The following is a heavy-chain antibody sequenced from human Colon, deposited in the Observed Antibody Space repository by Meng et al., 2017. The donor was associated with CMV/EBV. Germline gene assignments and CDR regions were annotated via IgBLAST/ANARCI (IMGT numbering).Heavy chain of an antibody. CDR2: ISWDGVTR. CDR1: GIKFDDYT. D-gene: IGHD6-19*01. CDR3: AKVRRQWLAYFYGMDV. Sequence: GESLKIPWVGSGIKFDDYTFHWVRQIPGKGLEWVSLISWDGVTRKYADSVRGRFSVSRDDSEGSLYLQMNSLRTDDTALYYCAKVRRQWLAYFYGMDVWGQGTTVTVSS. J-gene: IGHJ6*02. V-gene: IGHV3-43*01.